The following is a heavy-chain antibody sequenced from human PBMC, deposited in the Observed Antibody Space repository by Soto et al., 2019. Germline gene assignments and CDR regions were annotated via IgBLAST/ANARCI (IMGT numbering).Heavy chain of an antibody. Sequence: SETLSLTCTLSGSSISSYYCNWIWQPPGKGLEWIGYIYYSGSTNYNPALKSRVTISVDTSKNQFSLKLSSVTAADTAVYYCARGYDFWSGYSNWFDPWGQGTLVTVS. CDR1: GSSISSYY. CDR3: ARGYDFWSGYSNWFDP. CDR2: IYYSGST. J-gene: IGHJ5*02. V-gene: IGHV4-59*01. D-gene: IGHD3-3*01.